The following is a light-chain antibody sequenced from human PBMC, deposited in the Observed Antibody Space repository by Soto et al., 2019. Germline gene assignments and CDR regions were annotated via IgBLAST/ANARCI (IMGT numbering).Light chain of an antibody. CDR2: GES. V-gene: IGKV3-15*01. CDR3: QQYHNWPPIT. CDR1: QSVSSN. Sequence: EIVMTHSPPTLSVSPCERAALSCSASQSVSSNLAWYKQKPGQAPRILIYGESTRATGIPARFSGSGSGTEFTLTISSLQSEDFAVYYCQQYHNWPPITFGQGTRLEIK. J-gene: IGKJ5*01.